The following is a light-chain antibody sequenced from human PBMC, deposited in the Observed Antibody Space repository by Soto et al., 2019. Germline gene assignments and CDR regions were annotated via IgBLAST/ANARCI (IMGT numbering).Light chain of an antibody. Sequence: EVVLTQSPDTLSLSPVERATLSFMASQRIDTTELAWYQHKRGQAPRLLIYGASTVATGIPDRFSGSGSGTDFILTISRLEPDDFAVYYCQQYGRSPWTFGQGTKVDIK. V-gene: IGKV3-20*01. CDR1: QRIDTTE. CDR3: QQYGRSPWT. J-gene: IGKJ1*01. CDR2: GAS.